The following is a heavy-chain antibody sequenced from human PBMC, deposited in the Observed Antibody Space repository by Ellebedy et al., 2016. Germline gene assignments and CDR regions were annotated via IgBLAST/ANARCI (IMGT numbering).Heavy chain of an antibody. Sequence: ASVKVSCKASGGTFSSYAISWVRQAPGQGLEWMGIINPSGGSTSYAQKLQGRVTMTRDTSTSTVYMELSSLRSEDTAVYYCARSTASGYYYGMDVWGQGTTVTVSS. D-gene: IGHD3-22*01. CDR2: INPSGGST. J-gene: IGHJ6*02. CDR1: GGTFSSYA. CDR3: ARSTASGYYYGMDV. V-gene: IGHV1-46*04.